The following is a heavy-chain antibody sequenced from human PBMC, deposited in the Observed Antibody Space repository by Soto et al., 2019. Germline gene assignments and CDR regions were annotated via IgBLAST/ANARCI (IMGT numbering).Heavy chain of an antibody. J-gene: IGHJ4*02. Sequence: QVQLQESGPGLMKPSGTLSLTCAVSGGSITSGNWWNWVRQPPGKGQEWIGEIYHSGSTNYNPSRKSRVTISVEKSKSHFSLRLTSATAADTAVYYCARYGDYPYFDSWDQGTLITVSS. CDR2: IYHSGST. D-gene: IGHD4-17*01. V-gene: IGHV4-4*02. CDR1: GGSITSGNW. CDR3: ARYGDYPYFDS.